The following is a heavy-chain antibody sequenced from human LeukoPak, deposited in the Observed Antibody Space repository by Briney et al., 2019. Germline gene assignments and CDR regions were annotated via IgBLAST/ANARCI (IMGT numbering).Heavy chain of an antibody. CDR1: GFTFSSYA. CDR3: ARDPHAYYYDSSVN. J-gene: IGHJ4*02. CDR2: ISGSGGST. D-gene: IGHD3-22*01. Sequence: GGSLRLSSAASGFTFSSYAMSWVRQAPGKGLEWVSAISGSGGSTYYADSVKGRFTISRDNSKNTLYLQMNSLRAEDTAVYYCARDPHAYYYDSSVNWGQGTLVTVSS. V-gene: IGHV3-23*01.